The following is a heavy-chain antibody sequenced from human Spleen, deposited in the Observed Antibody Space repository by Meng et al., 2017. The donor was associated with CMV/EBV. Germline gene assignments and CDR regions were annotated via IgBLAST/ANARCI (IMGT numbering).Heavy chain of an antibody. D-gene: IGHD6-6*01. CDR1: GGSITHYY. V-gene: IGHV4-59*01. CDR3: TRDLSSSSLYFYGMDV. Sequence: SETLSLTCTVSGGSITHYYWNWIRQPPGKGLEWIGYISYSGNTNYNPSLKSRVTISLDTPKNQFALKVSSVTAADAAVYFCTRDLSSSSLYFYGMDVWGQGTSVTVSS. CDR2: ISYSGNT. J-gene: IGHJ6*02.